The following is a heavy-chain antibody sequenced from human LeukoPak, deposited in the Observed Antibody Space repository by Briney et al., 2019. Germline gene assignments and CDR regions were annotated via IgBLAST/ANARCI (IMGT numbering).Heavy chain of an antibody. CDR2: IRYDGSNK. CDR1: GFTFSSYA. D-gene: IGHD2-21*02. CDR3: IRTFRVSCGGHCYVSDY. J-gene: IGHJ4*01. Sequence: GGSLRLSCAASGFTFSSYAMHWVRQAPGKGLEWVAFIRYDGSNKYYADSVKGRFTISRDNSKNSLYLQMNSLKTEDTAVYYCIRTFRVSCGGHCYVSDYWGQGTLVTVSS. V-gene: IGHV3-30*02.